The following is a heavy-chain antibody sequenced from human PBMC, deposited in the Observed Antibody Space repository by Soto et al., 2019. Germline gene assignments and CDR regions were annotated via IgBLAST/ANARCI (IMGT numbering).Heavy chain of an antibody. CDR3: AKDVVRCSGGSCFNYYYYMDV. CDR1: GFTFSSYA. V-gene: IGHV3-23*01. D-gene: IGHD2-15*01. J-gene: IGHJ6*03. Sequence: GGSLRLSCAASGFTFSSYAMSWVRQAPGKGLEWVSAISGSGGSTYYADSVKGRFTISRDNSKNTLYLQMNGLRAEDTAVYYCAKDVVRCSGGSCFNYYYYMDVWGKGTTVTVSS. CDR2: ISGSGGST.